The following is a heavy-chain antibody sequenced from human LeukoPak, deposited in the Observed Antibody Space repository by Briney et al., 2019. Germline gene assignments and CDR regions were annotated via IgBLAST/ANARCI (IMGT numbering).Heavy chain of an antibody. CDR3: AKDLYGDYEGDY. D-gene: IGHD4-17*01. V-gene: IGHV3-23*01. J-gene: IGHJ4*02. Sequence: PGGSLRLSCAVSGFTFSSYAMSWVRQAPGKGLECVSTITGSGDNTYYAGSVKGRFTISRDNSKNTLNLQMNSLRAEDTAVYYCAKDLYGDYEGDYWGQGTLVTVSS. CDR2: ITGSGDNT. CDR1: GFTFSSYA.